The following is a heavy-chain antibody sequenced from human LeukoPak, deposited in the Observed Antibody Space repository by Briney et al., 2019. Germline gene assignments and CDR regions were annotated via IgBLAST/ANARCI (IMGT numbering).Heavy chain of an antibody. J-gene: IGHJ5*02. V-gene: IGHV4-39*01. CDR3: ATSEKWFDP. CDR2: IYYSGST. CDR1: GGSISSSSYY. Sequence: PSETLSLTCTVSGGSISSSSYYWGWIRQPPGKGLEWIGSIYYSGSTYYNPSLKSRVTISVDTSKNQFSLKLSSVTAADTAVYYCATSEKWFDPWGQGTPATVSS.